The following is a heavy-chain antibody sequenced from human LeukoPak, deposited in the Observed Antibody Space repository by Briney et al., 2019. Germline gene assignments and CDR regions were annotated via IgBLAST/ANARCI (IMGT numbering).Heavy chain of an antibody. V-gene: IGHV3-23*01. CDR2: ISGSGGST. CDR3: AKDRARGGTTDFDY. J-gene: IGHJ4*02. CDR1: GFTFSSYA. Sequence: GGSLRLSCAASGFTFSSYAMSWVRQAPGKGLEWVSAISGSGGSTYYADSVKGRFTISRDNSKNTLYLQMNSLGAEDTAVYFCAKDRARGGTTDFDYWGQGTLVAVSS. D-gene: IGHD1-7*01.